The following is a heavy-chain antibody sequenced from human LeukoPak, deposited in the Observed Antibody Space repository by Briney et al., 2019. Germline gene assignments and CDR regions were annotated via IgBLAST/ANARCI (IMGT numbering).Heavy chain of an antibody. CDR3: ANLAAAGIDY. J-gene: IGHJ4*02. V-gene: IGHV3-7*01. Sequence: GGSLRLSCAASGFTFSNYWMDWVRQARGKGLEWVAKIKEDGTRKDYVDSVKGRFTISRDNSKNTLYLQMNSLRAEDTAVYYCANLAAAGIDYWGQGTLVTVSS. CDR1: GFTFSNYW. CDR2: IKEDGTRK. D-gene: IGHD6-13*01.